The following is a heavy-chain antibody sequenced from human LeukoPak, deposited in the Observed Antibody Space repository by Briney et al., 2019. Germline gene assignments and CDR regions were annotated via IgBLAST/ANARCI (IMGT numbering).Heavy chain of an antibody. Sequence: SQTLSLTCTVSGGSISSGSYYWSWIRQPPGEGLEWIGYIYYSGSTNYNPSPKSRVTISVDTSKNQFSLKLSSVTAADTAVYYCASLRGSGWYWFDPLGQGTLVTVSS. D-gene: IGHD6-19*01. V-gene: IGHV4-61*01. CDR1: GGSISSGSYY. CDR2: IYYSGST. J-gene: IGHJ5*02. CDR3: ASLRGSGWYWFDP.